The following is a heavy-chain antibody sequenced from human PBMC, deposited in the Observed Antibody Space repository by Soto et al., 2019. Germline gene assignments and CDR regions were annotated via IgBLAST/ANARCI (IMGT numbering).Heavy chain of an antibody. CDR2: IYHSGST. CDR1: GGSISSGGYS. J-gene: IGHJ3*02. V-gene: IGHV4-30-2*01. D-gene: IGHD2-15*01. CDR3: ARDRCYSAFDM. Sequence: QLQLQESGSGLVKPSQTLSLTCAVSGGSISSGGYSWNWIRQPPGKGLEWIGYIYHSGSTYYNPPRKRXXTXSXSRSKSQFSLKLSSVTAADTAVYYCARDRCYSAFDMWGQGTMVTVSS.